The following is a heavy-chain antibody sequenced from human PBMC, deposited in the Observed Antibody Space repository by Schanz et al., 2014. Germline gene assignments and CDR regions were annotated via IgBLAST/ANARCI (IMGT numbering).Heavy chain of an antibody. CDR3: AKGRGYSGYGIDS. V-gene: IGHV3-33*06. CDR2: VCYDGSKK. CDR1: GFTFSSYG. J-gene: IGHJ4*02. Sequence: LVESGGGVVQPGRSLRLSCAASGFTFSSYGMHWVRQVPGKGLEWVAVVCYDGSKKYYADSVKGRFTISRDNSKNTLYLQVNSMRTEDTAVYYCAKGRGYSGYGIDSWGQGTLVTVSS. D-gene: IGHD5-12*01.